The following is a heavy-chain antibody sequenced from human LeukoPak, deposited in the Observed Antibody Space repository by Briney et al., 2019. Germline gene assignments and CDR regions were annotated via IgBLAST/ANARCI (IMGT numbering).Heavy chain of an antibody. J-gene: IGHJ3*02. V-gene: IGHV1-69*13. Sequence: SVKVSCKASGGTFISYAISWVRQAPGQGLEWMGGIIPIFGTANYAQKFQGRVTITADESTSTAYMELSSLRSEDTAVYYCAVGAPTMTDAFDIWGQGKMVTVSS. D-gene: IGHD3-22*01. CDR1: GGTFISYA. CDR3: AVGAPTMTDAFDI. CDR2: IIPIFGTA.